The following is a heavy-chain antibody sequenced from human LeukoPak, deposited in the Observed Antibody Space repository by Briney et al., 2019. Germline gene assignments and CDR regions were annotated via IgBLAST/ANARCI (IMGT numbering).Heavy chain of an antibody. V-gene: IGHV3-23*01. CDR3: ARDPPTTVTPAAPASF. D-gene: IGHD4-17*01. Sequence: GGSLRLSCAASGFTFDAYALSWVRQAPGKGLEWVSSIKASGDNTYYADSVKGRFTISRDNSKNTLFLQMNSLTAEDTAVYYCARDPPTTVTPAAPASFWGQGTLVTVSS. CDR2: IKASGDNT. CDR1: GFTFDAYA. J-gene: IGHJ4*02.